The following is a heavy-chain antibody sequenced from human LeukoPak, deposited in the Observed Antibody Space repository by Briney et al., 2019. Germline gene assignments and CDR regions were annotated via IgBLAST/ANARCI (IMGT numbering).Heavy chain of an antibody. CDR3: ARDLYSSSWFDY. D-gene: IGHD6-13*01. J-gene: IGHJ4*02. CDR1: GFTFSSYS. Sequence: PGGSLRLSCVASGFTFSSYSMNWVRQAPGKGLEWVSSISSSSSYIYYADSVKGRFTISRDNAKNSLYLQMNSLRAEDTAVYYCARDLYSSSWFDYWGQGTLVTVSS. V-gene: IGHV3-21*01. CDR2: ISSSSSYI.